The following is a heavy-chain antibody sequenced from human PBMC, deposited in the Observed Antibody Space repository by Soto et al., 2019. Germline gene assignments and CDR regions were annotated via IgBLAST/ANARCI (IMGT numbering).Heavy chain of an antibody. J-gene: IGHJ5*02. CDR1: GYTFTSYA. Sequence: QVQLVQSGAEVKKPGASVKVSCKASGYTFTSYAMHWVRQAPGQRLEWMGWINAGNGNTKYSQKFQGRVTITRDTSASTANMDLSSLRSEDTAVYYCARESQAARQLNWFDPWGQGTLVTVSS. D-gene: IGHD6-25*01. CDR3: ARESQAARQLNWFDP. CDR2: INAGNGNT. V-gene: IGHV1-3*01.